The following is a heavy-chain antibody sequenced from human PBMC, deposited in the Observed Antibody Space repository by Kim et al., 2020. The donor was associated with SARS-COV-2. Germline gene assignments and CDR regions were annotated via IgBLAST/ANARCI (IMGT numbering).Heavy chain of an antibody. CDR2: IYYSGST. CDR1: GGSISSGGYY. Sequence: SETLSLTCTVSGGSISSGGYYWSWIRQHPGKGLEWIGYIYYSGSTYYNPSLKSRVTISVDTSKNQFSLKLSSVTAADTAVYYCAREEPSGARRDAFDIWGQGTMVTVSS. D-gene: IGHD1-26*01. CDR3: AREEPSGARRDAFDI. J-gene: IGHJ3*02. V-gene: IGHV4-31*03.